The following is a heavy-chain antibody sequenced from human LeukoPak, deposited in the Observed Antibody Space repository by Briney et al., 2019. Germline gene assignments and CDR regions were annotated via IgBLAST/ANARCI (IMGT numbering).Heavy chain of an antibody. CDR3: ATDRVALDY. J-gene: IGHJ4*02. CDR2: INPNSGDT. Sequence: AASVRVSCKASGYSFTGYDIYWVRQAPGQGLEWMGWINPNSGDTNYAQIFQGRVTMTTDTSISTAYMELSRLRSDDTAVYYCATDRVALDYWGQGTLVTVSS. D-gene: IGHD3-10*01. V-gene: IGHV1-2*02. CDR1: GYSFTGYD.